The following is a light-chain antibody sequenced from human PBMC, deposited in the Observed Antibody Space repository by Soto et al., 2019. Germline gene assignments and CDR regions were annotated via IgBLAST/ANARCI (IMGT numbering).Light chain of an antibody. J-gene: IGLJ2*01. CDR1: NSNMGRNY. Sequence: QSVLTQTHSASGTPGQRVPISCSGSNSNMGRNYVYWDQQVPVTAPKLLMYRNDVRPSGVPDRFTGSKSGTSASLALSGLRSEDDADYYCAVWDNSLNGVAFGGGTKLTVL. V-gene: IGLV1-47*01. CDR3: AVWDNSLNGVA. CDR2: RND.